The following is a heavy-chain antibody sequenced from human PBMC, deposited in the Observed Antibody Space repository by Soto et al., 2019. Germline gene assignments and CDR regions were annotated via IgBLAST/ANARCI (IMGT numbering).Heavy chain of an antibody. Sequence: LRLSCAGSGFRFNDHYIDWVRPAPGKGLEWIGQIRNEDSRYTTDYAASVKGRFTISRDDSSNSLYLHMTSLKTEDTAVYYCSVLGTRFVPWGQGTLVTVSS. CDR2: IRNEDSRYTT. J-gene: IGHJ5*02. CDR1: GFRFNDHY. V-gene: IGHV3-72*01. CDR3: SVLGTRFVP.